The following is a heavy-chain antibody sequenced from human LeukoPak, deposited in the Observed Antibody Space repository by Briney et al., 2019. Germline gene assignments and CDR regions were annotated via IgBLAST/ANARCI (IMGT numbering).Heavy chain of an antibody. CDR2: IKQDGSEK. J-gene: IGHJ4*02. Sequence: QPGGSLRLSCEASGFTFSYAFMNWVRQAPGKGLEWVANIKQDGSEKNYVDSVKGRFTISRDNAKNSLILQMNSLRDEDTAVYYCARGAWAPFDSWGQGTLVSVSS. CDR1: GFTFSYAF. CDR3: ARGAWAPFDS. V-gene: IGHV3-7*01. D-gene: IGHD7-27*01.